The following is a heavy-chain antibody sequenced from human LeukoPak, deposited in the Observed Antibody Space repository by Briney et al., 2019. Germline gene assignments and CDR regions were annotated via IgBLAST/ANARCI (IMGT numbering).Heavy chain of an antibody. CDR1: GYTFTGYY. J-gene: IGHJ6*03. Sequence: ASVKVSCKASGYTFTGYYMHWVRQAPGQGLEWMGRNNPNSGGTNYAQKFQGRVTMTRDTSISTAYMELSRLRSDDTAVYYCAREGGDYYYYYMDVWGKGTTVTVSS. CDR3: AREGGDYYYYYMDV. V-gene: IGHV1-2*06. D-gene: IGHD3-16*01. CDR2: NNPNSGGT.